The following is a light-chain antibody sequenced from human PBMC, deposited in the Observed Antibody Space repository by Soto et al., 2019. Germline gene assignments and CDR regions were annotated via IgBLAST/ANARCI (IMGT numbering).Light chain of an antibody. V-gene: IGKV3-11*01. Sequence: EIVLTQSPATLSLSPGERATLSCRASQSVSSYLAWYRQKPGQAPRLLIYDASNRATGIPARFSGSGSGTDFTLTISSLEPEDFAVYYCQQRSNWPLALTFGGGTKVDIK. J-gene: IGKJ4*01. CDR2: DAS. CDR1: QSVSSY. CDR3: QQRSNWPLALT.